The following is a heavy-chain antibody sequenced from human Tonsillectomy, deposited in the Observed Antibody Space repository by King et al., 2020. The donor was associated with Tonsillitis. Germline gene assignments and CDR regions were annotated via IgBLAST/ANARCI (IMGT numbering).Heavy chain of an antibody. Sequence: VQLVESGGGVVPPGRSLRLSCAASGFTFSSHGMHWVRQAPGKGLEWVAIIWYDGINKYHADSVQGRFTISRDNSKNTLYLQMNSLRDEATAVYYCERAIAAAGGLCDHWGQGTLVTVST. V-gene: IGHV3-33*01. CDR2: IWYDGINK. D-gene: IGHD6-13*01. CDR3: ERAIAAAGGLCDH. J-gene: IGHJ4*02. CDR1: GFTFSSHG.